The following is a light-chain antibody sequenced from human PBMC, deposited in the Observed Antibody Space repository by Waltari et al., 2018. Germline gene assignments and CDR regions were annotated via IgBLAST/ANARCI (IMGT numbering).Light chain of an antibody. J-gene: IGKJ2*01. Sequence: EIALRQSPDTLSLSQGQRATLSCRASQPVDRNFLVWLQLKPGQVPRLRIYGASTRATGIPDRFSGRGSGTDFTLTINRLEPEDSAVYYCQEHGHPPYTFGQGTKLEIK. CDR2: GAS. CDR1: QPVDRNF. CDR3: QEHGHPPYT. V-gene: IGKV3-20*01.